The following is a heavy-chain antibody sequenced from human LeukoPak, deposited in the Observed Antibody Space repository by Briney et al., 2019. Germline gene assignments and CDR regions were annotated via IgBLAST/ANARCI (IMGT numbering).Heavy chain of an antibody. D-gene: IGHD3-22*01. CDR3: AREGYYYDSSGYYSGFDP. J-gene: IGHJ5*02. CDR1: GYTFTSYY. Sequence: ASVKVSCKASGYTFTSYYMHWVRQAPGQGLEWMGIINPSGGSTSYAQKFQGRVTMTRDMSTSTVYMELSSLRSEDTAMYYCAREGYYYDSSGYYSGFDPWGQGTLVTVSS. V-gene: IGHV1-46*01. CDR2: INPSGGST.